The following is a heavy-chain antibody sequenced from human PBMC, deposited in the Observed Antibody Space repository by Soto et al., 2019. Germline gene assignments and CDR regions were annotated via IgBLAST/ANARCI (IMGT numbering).Heavy chain of an antibody. CDR1: GGSVSFSGYY. Sequence: TSETLSLTCVIDGGSVSFSGYYSSWIRQPPGKGLEWIGEIYHSGSTNYNPSLKSRVTISVDKSKNQFSLKLSSVTAADTAVYYCARWYNWNYDSWFDPWGQGTLVTVSS. D-gene: IGHD1-7*01. CDR2: IYHSGST. J-gene: IGHJ5*02. CDR3: ARWYNWNYDSWFDP. V-gene: IGHV4-34*01.